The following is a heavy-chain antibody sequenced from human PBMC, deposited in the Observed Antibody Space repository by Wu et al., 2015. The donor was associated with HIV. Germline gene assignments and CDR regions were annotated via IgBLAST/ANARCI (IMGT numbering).Heavy chain of an antibody. V-gene: IGHV1-2*02. Sequence: QVQLVQSGAEVKKPGSSVKVSCEASGGTFSSSAINWVRQAPGQGLEWMGWMNPNSGGTNYAQKFQGRVTMTRDTSITTAYMELSRLRSDDTALYYCAREDYYDSDDAFDIWGQGTVVTVSS. CDR1: GGTFSSSA. J-gene: IGHJ3*02. D-gene: IGHD3-22*01. CDR3: AREDYYDSDDAFDI. CDR2: MNPNSGGT.